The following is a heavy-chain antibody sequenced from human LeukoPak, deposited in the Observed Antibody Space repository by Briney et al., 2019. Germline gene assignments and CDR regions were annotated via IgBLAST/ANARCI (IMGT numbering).Heavy chain of an antibody. V-gene: IGHV3-23*01. Sequence: GGSLRLSCAASGFTFDNYAMSWVRQAPGRGLEWVSTISGTGIAIYYADSVKGRFTISRDNSKNTLYLELNSLRAEDTAIYYCAKYYYDSSGLFDYWGQGALVTVSS. J-gene: IGHJ4*02. CDR1: GFTFDNYA. CDR2: ISGTGIAI. CDR3: AKYYYDSSGLFDY. D-gene: IGHD3-22*01.